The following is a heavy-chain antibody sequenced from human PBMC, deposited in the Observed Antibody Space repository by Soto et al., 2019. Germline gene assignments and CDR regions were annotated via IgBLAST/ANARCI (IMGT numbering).Heavy chain of an antibody. J-gene: IGHJ6*02. Sequence: VQLVESGGGVVQPGRSLRLSCAASGFTFSNYWMQWVRQAPGKGLVWVSRINSDGSSTSYADSVKGRFTISRDNAKNTLYLQMNSLRAEDTAVYYCARAVRSGSYPYYYYGMDVWGQGTTVTVSS. CDR2: INSDGSST. D-gene: IGHD3-10*01. V-gene: IGHV3-74*02. CDR1: GFTFSNYW. CDR3: ARAVRSGSYPYYYYGMDV.